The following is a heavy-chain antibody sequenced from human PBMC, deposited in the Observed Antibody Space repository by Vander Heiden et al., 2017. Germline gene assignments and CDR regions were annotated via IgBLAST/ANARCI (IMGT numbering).Heavy chain of an antibody. CDR3: ATSPGYSTRWFDY. Sequence: EVQLVESGGGLVEPGGSLRLSCAASGFPFTSYSMNWVRQAPGKGPEWVSYISISSSYIYYTDSVKGRFHISRDNAKNSLFLEMNSLRAEDTAVYYCATSPGYSTRWFDYWGQGTLVTVSS. D-gene: IGHD6-13*01. CDR1: GFPFTSYS. CDR2: ISISSSYI. V-gene: IGHV3-21*01. J-gene: IGHJ4*02.